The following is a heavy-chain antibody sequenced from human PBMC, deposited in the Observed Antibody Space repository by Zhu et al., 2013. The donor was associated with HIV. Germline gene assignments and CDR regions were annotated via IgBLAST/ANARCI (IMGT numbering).Heavy chain of an antibody. CDR2: IIPIFGTA. CDR3: ASLPPGRSSSWSRYYYYGMDV. V-gene: IGHV1-69*01. CDR1: GGTFSSYA. D-gene: IGHD6-13*01. Sequence: QVQLVQSGAEVKKPGSSVKVSCKASGGTFSSYAISWVRQAPGQGLEWMGGIIPIFGTANYAQKFQGRVTITADESTSTAYMELSSLRSEDTAVYYCASLPPGRSSSWSRYYYYGMDVWGQGTTVTVSS. J-gene: IGHJ6*02.